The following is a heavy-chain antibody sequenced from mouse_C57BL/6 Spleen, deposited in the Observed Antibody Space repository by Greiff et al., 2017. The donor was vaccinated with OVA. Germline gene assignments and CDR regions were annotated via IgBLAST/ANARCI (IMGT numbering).Heavy chain of an antibody. CDR2: INPGSGGT. CDR1: GYAFTNYL. V-gene: IGHV1-54*01. J-gene: IGHJ3*01. Sequence: QVQLQQSGAELVRPGTSVKVSCKASGYAFTNYLIEWVKQRPGQGLEWIGVINPGSGGTNYNEKFKGKATLTADKSSSTAYMQLSSLTSEDSAVYFCARGNYGELAYWGQGTLVTVSA. CDR3: ARGNYGELAY. D-gene: IGHD1-1*01.